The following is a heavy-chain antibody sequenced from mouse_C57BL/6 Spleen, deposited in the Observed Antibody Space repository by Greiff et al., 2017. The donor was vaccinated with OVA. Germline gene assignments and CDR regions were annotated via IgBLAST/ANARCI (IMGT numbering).Heavy chain of an antibody. D-gene: IGHD3-2*02. J-gene: IGHJ3*01. CDR3: TRQLRLQGAFAY. Sequence: QVQLQQSGAELVRPGASVTLSCKASGYTFTDYEMHWVKQTPVHGLEWIGAIDPETGGTANNQKFKGKAILTADKSSSTAYMEHRSLTSEDSAVYYCTRQLRLQGAFAYWGQGTLVTVSA. CDR2: IDPETGGT. V-gene: IGHV1-15*01. CDR1: GYTFTDYE.